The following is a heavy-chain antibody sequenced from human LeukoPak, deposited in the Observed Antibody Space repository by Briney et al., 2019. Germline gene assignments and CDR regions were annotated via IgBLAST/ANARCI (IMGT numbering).Heavy chain of an antibody. V-gene: IGHV3-23*01. D-gene: IGHD3-22*01. Sequence: GGSLRLSCAASGFTFSSYAMSWVRQAPGKGPEWVSIIFSAGGTYYAESVKGRFTISRDHSNNTLYLEMTSLRADDTAVYYCARPLSGYTPFDALDIWGQGTMVTVSS. CDR1: GFTFSSYA. CDR3: ARPLSGYTPFDALDI. CDR2: IIFSAGGT. J-gene: IGHJ3*02.